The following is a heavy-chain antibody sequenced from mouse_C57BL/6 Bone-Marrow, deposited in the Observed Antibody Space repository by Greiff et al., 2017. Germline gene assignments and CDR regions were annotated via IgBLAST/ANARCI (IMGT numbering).Heavy chain of an antibody. D-gene: IGHD2-2*01. V-gene: IGHV5-9-1*02. CDR3: TRDTMVTYFDV. CDR1: GFTFSSYA. Sequence: EVKLMESGEGLVKPGGSLKLSCAASGFTFSSYAMSWVRQTPEKRLEWVAYISSGGDYIYYADTVKGRFTISRDNARNTLYLQMSSLKSEDTAMYYCTRDTMVTYFDVWGTGTTVTVSS. J-gene: IGHJ1*03. CDR2: ISSGGDYI.